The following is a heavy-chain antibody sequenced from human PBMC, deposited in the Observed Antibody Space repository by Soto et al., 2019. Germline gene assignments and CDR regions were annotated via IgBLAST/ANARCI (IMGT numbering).Heavy chain of an antibody. J-gene: IGHJ4*02. CDR3: ARDPWAADY. V-gene: IGHV3-66*01. D-gene: IGHD3-16*01. CDR2: IYSGGST. CDR1: GFTVSTKY. Sequence: GGSLRLSCAASGFTVSTKYMSWVRQAPGKGLEWVSVIYSGGSTFYADSVRGRFTIPRDNSKNTVNLQMNSLRAEDTAVYYCARDPWAADYWGQGTLVTVSS.